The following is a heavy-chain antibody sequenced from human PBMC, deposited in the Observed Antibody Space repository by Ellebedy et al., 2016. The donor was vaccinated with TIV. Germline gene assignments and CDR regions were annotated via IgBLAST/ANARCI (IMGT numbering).Heavy chain of an antibody. CDR1: GGSISSSRYY. J-gene: IGHJ6*02. Sequence: SETLSLTCTVSGGSISSSRYYWSWIRQPPGTGLEWIGYIYYSESTNYNPSLKSRVTISVDTSKNQFSLKLSSVSAADTAVYYCARGLLYYDFWSGYYKGAGDYYYGMDVWGQGTTVTVSS. CDR2: IYYSEST. D-gene: IGHD3-3*01. CDR3: ARGLLYYDFWSGYYKGAGDYYYGMDV. V-gene: IGHV4-61*01.